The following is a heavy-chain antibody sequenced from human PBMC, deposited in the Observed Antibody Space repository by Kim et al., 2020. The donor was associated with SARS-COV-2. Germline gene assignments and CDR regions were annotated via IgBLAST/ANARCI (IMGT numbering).Heavy chain of an antibody. CDR2: ISYDEKTK. J-gene: IGHJ4*02. Sequence: GGSLRLSCAASGFTFSSYAMHWVRQAPGKGLEWVAIISYDEKTKYYVDSVKGRFAISRDNSKNTMYLQMDSLRVEDTAVYYCAKDQNQHLLHYFDYWGQGTLVTVSS. CDR1: GFTFSSYA. CDR3: AKDQNQHLLHYFDY. D-gene: IGHD5-18*01. V-gene: IGHV3-30*18.